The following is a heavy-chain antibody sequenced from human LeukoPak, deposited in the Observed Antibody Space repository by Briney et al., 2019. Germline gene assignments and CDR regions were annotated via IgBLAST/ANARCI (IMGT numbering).Heavy chain of an antibody. CDR2: TYYRSKWYN. Sequence: SQTLSLTCAISGDSVSSNSAAWNWIRLSPSRGLEWLGRTYYRSKWYNDYAVSVKSRITINPDTFKNQFSLQLNSVTPEDTAVYYCASRGYGSYYFDSWGQGTLVTVSS. CDR3: ASRGYGSYYFDS. D-gene: IGHD6-25*01. V-gene: IGHV6-1*01. CDR1: GDSVSSNSAA. J-gene: IGHJ4*02.